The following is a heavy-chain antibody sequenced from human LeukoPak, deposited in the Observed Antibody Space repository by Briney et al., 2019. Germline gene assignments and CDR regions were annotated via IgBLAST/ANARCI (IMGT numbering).Heavy chain of an antibody. CDR1: GFTFSSYS. D-gene: IGHD4-23*01. CDR3: ARLVTLLDFDY. J-gene: IGHJ4*02. CDR2: ISSSSSTI. Sequence: GVSLRLSCAASGFTFSSYSMNWVRQAPGKGLEWVSYISSSSSTIYYADTVKGRFTISRDNAKNSLYLQMNSLRAEDTAVYYCARLVTLLDFDYWGQGTLVTVSS. V-gene: IGHV3-48*01.